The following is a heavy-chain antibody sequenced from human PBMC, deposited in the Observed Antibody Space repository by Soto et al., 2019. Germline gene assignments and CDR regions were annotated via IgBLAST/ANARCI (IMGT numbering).Heavy chain of an antibody. V-gene: IGHV1-46*04. CDR2: INPIGGST. J-gene: IGHJ4*02. CDR1: GYTIINYY. Sequence: ASVKVSCKASGYTIINYYMHWVRQAPGQGLEWIGIINPIGGSTRYAQKLQGRVIMTRDTSTTTVYMELSSLRSEDTAVYYCARGPNGGNIYYFDYWGQGTLVTVSS. D-gene: IGHD2-15*01. CDR3: ARGPNGGNIYYFDY.